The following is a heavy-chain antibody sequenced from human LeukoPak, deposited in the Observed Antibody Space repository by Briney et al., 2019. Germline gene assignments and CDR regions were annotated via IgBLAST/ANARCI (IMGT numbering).Heavy chain of an antibody. J-gene: IGHJ4*02. V-gene: IGHV3-53*01. D-gene: IGHD3-22*01. CDR2: IYSGGST. CDR1: GYTVSSNY. Sequence: GGSLRLSCAASGYTVSSNYMSWVRKAPGKGLEWVSVIYSGGSTYYADSVKGRFTISRDNSKNTLYLQMNSLRAEDTAVYYCARGSPYYYDSSGYLDYWGQGTLVTVSS. CDR3: ARGSPYYYDSSGYLDY.